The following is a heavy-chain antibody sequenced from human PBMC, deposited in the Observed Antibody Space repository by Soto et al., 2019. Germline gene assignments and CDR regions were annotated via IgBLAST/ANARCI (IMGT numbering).Heavy chain of an antibody. CDR3: ARDRSASYSYAMDL. D-gene: IGHD3-3*01. Sequence: QVHLVESGGGVVQPGGTLTLSCSVSDFPFRLHAIHWVRHTPGSGLEWVAMIWLDGTRKYFRDSVRGRFTISRDSAKNKVYLQMNNPRGDDAALYFCARDRSASYSYAMDLWGQGTTVTVSS. CDR2: IWLDGTRK. J-gene: IGHJ6*02. V-gene: IGHV3-33*01. CDR1: DFPFRLHA.